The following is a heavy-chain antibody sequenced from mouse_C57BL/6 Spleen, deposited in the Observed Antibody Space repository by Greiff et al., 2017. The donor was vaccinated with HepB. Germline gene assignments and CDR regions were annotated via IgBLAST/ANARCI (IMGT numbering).Heavy chain of an antibody. V-gene: IGHV1-69*01. CDR2: IDPSDSYT. CDR3: ARRHPVYYAMDY. J-gene: IGHJ4*01. CDR1: GYTFTSYW. Sequence: QVQLQQPGAELVMPGASVKLSCKASGYTFTSYWMHWVKQRPGQGLEWIVEIDPSDSYTNYNQKFKGKSTLTVDKSSSTAYMQLSSLTSEDSAVYYCARRHPVYYAMDYWGQGTSVTVSS.